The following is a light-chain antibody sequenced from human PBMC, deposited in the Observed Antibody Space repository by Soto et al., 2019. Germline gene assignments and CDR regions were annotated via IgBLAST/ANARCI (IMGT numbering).Light chain of an antibody. CDR3: CSYTSSSIRV. V-gene: IGLV2-14*01. CDR2: EVN. J-gene: IGLJ3*02. CDR1: SSDIGAYDY. Sequence: QSALTQPASLSGSPGQSITISCTGTSSDIGAYDYVSWFQQHPGKAPKLMISEVNNRPSGVSNRLSGSKSGNTASLTISGLQADDEADYYCCSYTSSSIRVFGGGTKVTVL.